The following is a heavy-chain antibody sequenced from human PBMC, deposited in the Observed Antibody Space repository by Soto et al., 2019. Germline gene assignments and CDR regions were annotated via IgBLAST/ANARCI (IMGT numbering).Heavy chain of an antibody. J-gene: IGHJ4*02. V-gene: IGHV4-39*01. CDR3: VSQRTSVLTQAYFDY. Sequence: SETLSLTCTVSDGSVSNSNYYWGWIRQSPGKGLEWIGSVYYRGRSYSKSSVKSRVTISVDTSKNQFSLNLNSVTASDTAVYYCVSQRTSVLTQAYFDYWGPGALVTVSS. D-gene: IGHD2-8*01. CDR1: DGSVSNSNYY. CDR2: VYYRGRS.